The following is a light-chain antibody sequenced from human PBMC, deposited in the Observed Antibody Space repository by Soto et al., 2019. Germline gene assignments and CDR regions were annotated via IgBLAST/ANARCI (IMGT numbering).Light chain of an antibody. CDR3: QTHDSSLSAYV. CDR1: SSNIGSNY. J-gene: IGLJ1*01. V-gene: IGLV1-47*02. CDR2: SNN. Sequence: QPVLTQPPSASGTPGQRVTISCSGSSSNIGSNYVYWYQQLPGTAPKLLIYSNNQRPSGVPDRFSGSKSGTSASLAISGLRSEDEADYYCQTHDSSLSAYVFGTGTKLTVL.